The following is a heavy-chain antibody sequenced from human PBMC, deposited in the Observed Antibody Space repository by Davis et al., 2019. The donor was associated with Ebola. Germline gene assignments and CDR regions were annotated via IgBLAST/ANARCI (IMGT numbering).Heavy chain of an antibody. V-gene: IGHV1-8*01. CDR2: MNPNSGNT. CDR3: ARGGSRWLYDY. J-gene: IGHJ4*02. D-gene: IGHD2-2*02. CDR1: GYTFTSYD. Sequence: AASVKVSCKASGYTFTSYDINWVRQATGQGLEWMGWMNPNSGNTGYAQKFQGRVTITRDTSANTVYMELSSLRSEDTAVFYCARGGSRWLYDYWGQGTLVTVSS.